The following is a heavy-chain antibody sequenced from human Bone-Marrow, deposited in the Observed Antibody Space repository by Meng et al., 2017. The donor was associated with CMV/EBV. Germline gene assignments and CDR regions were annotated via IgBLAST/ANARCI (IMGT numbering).Heavy chain of an antibody. Sequence: GGSLRLSCAASGFTFSSYEMNWVRQAPGKGLEWVSYISSSGSTIYYADSVKGRFTISRDNAKNSLYLQMNSLRAEDTAVYYCARDAYSDYYNLIDYWGQGTLVTVSS. CDR3: ARDAYSDYYNLIDY. V-gene: IGHV3-48*03. CDR2: ISSSGSTI. D-gene: IGHD5-12*01. J-gene: IGHJ4*02. CDR1: GFTFSSYE.